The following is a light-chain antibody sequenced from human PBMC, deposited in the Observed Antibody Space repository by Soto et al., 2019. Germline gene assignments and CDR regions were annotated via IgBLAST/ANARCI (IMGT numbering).Light chain of an antibody. Sequence: QSALTQPASVSGSPGQSITISCIGTSSDVGGYNYVSWYQQHPGKAPKLMIYDVSNRPSGVSNRFSGSKSGNTASLTISGLQAEDEADYYCSSDASSPLFGGGTKLTVL. J-gene: IGLJ2*01. V-gene: IGLV2-14*01. CDR3: SSDASSPL. CDR2: DVS. CDR1: SSDVGGYNY.